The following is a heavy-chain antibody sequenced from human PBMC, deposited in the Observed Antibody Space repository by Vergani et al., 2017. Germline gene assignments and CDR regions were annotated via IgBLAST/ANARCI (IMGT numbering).Heavy chain of an antibody. D-gene: IGHD6-13*01. J-gene: IGHJ6*02. CDR3: ARDLRGQIAAAGYYYYGMDV. CDR2: IYYSGST. V-gene: IGHV4-59*01. CDR1: GGSISSYY. Sequence: QVQLQQWGAGLLKPSETLSLTCTVSGGSISSYYWSWIRQPPGKGLEWIGYIYYSGSTNYNPSLKSRVTISVDTSKNQFALKLSSVTAADTAVYYCARDLRGQIAAAGYYYYGMDVWGQGTTVTVSS.